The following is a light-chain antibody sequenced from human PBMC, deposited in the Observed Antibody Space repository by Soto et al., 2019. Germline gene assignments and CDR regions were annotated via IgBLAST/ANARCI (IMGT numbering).Light chain of an antibody. J-gene: IGKJ2*01. V-gene: IGKV3-20*01. CDR3: QQFGYSQYT. Sequence: EIVLTQSPGTLSLSPGERATLSCRASQSVSSISLAWYQQKPGQAPRLLIYGASSRATGIPDRFSGSGSGSDFTLTISRPAPEDFAVYYCQQFGYSQYTFGQGTKLEIK. CDR1: QSVSSIS. CDR2: GAS.